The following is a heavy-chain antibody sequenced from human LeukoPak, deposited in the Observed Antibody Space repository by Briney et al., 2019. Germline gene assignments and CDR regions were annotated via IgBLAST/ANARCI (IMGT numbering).Heavy chain of an antibody. Sequence: PSETLSLTCAVYGGSFSGYYWSWIRQPPGKGLEWIGEINHSGSTNYNPSLKSRVTISVDTSKNQFSLKLSSVTAADTAVYYCAREGDGHAPYYFDYWGQGTLVTVSS. CDR2: INHSGST. D-gene: IGHD5-24*01. V-gene: IGHV4-34*01. J-gene: IGHJ4*02. CDR1: GGSFSGYY. CDR3: AREGDGHAPYYFDY.